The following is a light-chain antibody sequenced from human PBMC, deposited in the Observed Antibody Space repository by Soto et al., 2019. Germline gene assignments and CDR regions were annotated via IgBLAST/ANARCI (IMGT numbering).Light chain of an antibody. J-gene: IGLJ2*01. CDR1: SSDVGGHNY. Sequence: QSALTQPASVSGSLGQSITISCTGTSSDVGGHNYVSWYQQHPGTAPKLMIYEVTNRPSGVSNRFSGSKSGNTASLTISGLQAEDEADYYCSSYTSSTTLDVVFGGGTKLTVL. V-gene: IGLV2-14*01. CDR3: SSYTSSTTLDVV. CDR2: EVT.